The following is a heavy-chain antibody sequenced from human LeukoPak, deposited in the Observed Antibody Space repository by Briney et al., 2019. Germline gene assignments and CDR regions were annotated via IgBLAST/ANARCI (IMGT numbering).Heavy chain of an antibody. J-gene: IGHJ3*02. V-gene: IGHV4-59*01. CDR3: VREGDYYDTTGSDAFDI. Sequence: SETLSLTCTVSGGSLSTYYWSWIRQPPGKGLEWIGYIYNSGSTNYSPSLRSRVTISVDTSKSQFSLNLTSVTAADTAVYYCVREGDYYDTTGSDAFDIWGQGTLVTVSP. CDR1: GGSLSTYY. CDR2: IYNSGST. D-gene: IGHD3-22*01.